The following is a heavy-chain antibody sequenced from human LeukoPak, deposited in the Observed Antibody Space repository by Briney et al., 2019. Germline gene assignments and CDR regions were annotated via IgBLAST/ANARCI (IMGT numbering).Heavy chain of an antibody. V-gene: IGHV1-69*05. CDR3: ARVEGIAARPPFDP. CDR1: GGTFSSYS. Sequence: ASVTVSCKASGGTFSSYSISWVRQAPRQGLEWMGGIIPIFGTANYPQKFQGRVTITTDESTSTAYMELSSLRSEDTAVYYCARVEGIAARPPFDPWGQGTLVTVSS. D-gene: IGHD6-6*01. J-gene: IGHJ5*02. CDR2: IIPIFGTA.